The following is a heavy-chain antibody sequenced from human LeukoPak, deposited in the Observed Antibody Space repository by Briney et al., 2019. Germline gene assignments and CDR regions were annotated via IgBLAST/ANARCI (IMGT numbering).Heavy chain of an antibody. CDR1: GGSFSGYY. V-gene: IGHV4-34*01. CDR3: ARHPCPNLTYSSSCEYNWFDP. D-gene: IGHD6-13*01. Sequence: KASETLSLTCAVYGGSFSGYYWSWIRQPPGKGLEWIGEINHSGSTNYNPSLKSRVTISVDTSKNQFSLKLSSVTAADTAVYYCARHPCPNLTYSSSCEYNWFDPWGQGTLVTVSS. J-gene: IGHJ5*02. CDR2: INHSGST.